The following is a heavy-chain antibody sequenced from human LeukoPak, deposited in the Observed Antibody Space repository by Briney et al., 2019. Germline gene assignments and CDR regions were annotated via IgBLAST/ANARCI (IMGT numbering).Heavy chain of an antibody. CDR3: ARGRYSSRFNWFDP. CDR1: GGSISSYY. V-gene: IGHV4-4*07. CDR2: IYTSGST. Sequence: TSETLSLTCTVSGGSISSYYWSWIRQPAGKGLEWIGRIYTSGSTNYNPSLKSRVTMSVDTSKNQFSLKLSSVTAADTAVYYCARGRYSSRFNWFDPWGQGTLVTVSS. J-gene: IGHJ5*02. D-gene: IGHD6-13*01.